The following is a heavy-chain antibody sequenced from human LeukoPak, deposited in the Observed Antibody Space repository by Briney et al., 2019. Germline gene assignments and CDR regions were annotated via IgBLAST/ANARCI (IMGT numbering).Heavy chain of an antibody. D-gene: IGHD3-10*01. J-gene: IGHJ4*02. Sequence: SENLSLTCTVSGGSISSYYWRWIRQPPGKGLEWIGYIYHSGTTYYNPSLQSRVTMSVDTSKNQFSLKLSSVTAVDTAVYYCARKENVYYYFDYWGQGTLVTVSS. CDR3: ARKENVYYYFDY. V-gene: IGHV4-59*12. CDR2: IYHSGTT. CDR1: GGSISSYY.